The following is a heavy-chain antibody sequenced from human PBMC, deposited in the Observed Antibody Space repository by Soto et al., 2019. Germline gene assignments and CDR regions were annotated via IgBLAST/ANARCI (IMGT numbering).Heavy chain of an antibody. CDR3: ASTGGRVGAFDI. D-gene: IGHD1-1*01. Sequence: ASVKVSCKASGGTFSSYAISWVRQAPGQGLEWMGGIIPIFGTANYAQKFQGRVTITADESTSTAYMELSSLRSEDTAVYYCASTGGRVGAFDIWGQGTMVTVS. J-gene: IGHJ3*02. V-gene: IGHV1-69*13. CDR2: IIPIFGTA. CDR1: GGTFSSYA.